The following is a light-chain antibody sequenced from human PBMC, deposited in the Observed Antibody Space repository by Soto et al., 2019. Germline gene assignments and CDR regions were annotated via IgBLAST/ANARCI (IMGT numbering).Light chain of an antibody. J-gene: IGLJ1*01. V-gene: IGLV2-14*01. CDR3: SSYTRSSFYD. CDR1: SSDVGGYNY. CDR2: DVS. Sequence: QSALTQPASVSGSPGQSITISCTGTSSDVGGYNYVSWYQQHPGKAPKLMIYDVSNRPSGVSNRFSGSKSGNTASLTISGLQAEDEADYYCSSYTRSSFYDFGTGTKVTVL.